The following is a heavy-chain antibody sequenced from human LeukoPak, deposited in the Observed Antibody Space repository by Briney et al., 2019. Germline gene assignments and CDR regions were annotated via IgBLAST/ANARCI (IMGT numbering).Heavy chain of an antibody. Sequence: SETLSLTCTVSGGSISSYYWSWIRQPPGKGLEWIGSIYYSGSTYYNPSLKSRVTISVDTSKNQFSLKLSSVTAADTAVYYCARGGAMDVWGKGTTVTVSS. CDR1: GGSISSYY. D-gene: IGHD1-26*01. CDR3: ARGGAMDV. J-gene: IGHJ6*03. V-gene: IGHV4-59*12. CDR2: IYYSGST.